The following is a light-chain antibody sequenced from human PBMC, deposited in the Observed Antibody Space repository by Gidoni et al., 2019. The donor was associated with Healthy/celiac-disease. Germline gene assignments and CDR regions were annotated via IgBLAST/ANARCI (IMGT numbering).Light chain of an antibody. J-gene: IGKJ2*01. CDR3: QQYYSYPPYT. Sequence: AIRMTQSPSSFPASTGDRVTITCRASQGISSYLAWYQQKPGKAPKLLIYAASTLQSGVPSRFSGSGSGTDFTLTISCLQSEDFATYYCQQYYSYPPYTFGQXTKLEIK. CDR1: QGISSY. V-gene: IGKV1-8*01. CDR2: AAS.